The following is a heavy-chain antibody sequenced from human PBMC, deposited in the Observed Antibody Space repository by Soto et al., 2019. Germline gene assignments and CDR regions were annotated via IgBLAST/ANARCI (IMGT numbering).Heavy chain of an antibody. V-gene: IGHV3-74*01. CDR1: GFTFSSYW. CDR2: INSDGSST. J-gene: IGHJ5*02. Sequence: HPGGSLRLSCAASGFTFSSYWMHWVRQAPGKGLVWVSRINSDGSSTSYADSVKGRFTISRDNAKNTLYLQMNSLRAEDTAVYYCASLSGDWGPNWFDPWGQGTLVTVSS. D-gene: IGHD2-21*01. CDR3: ASLSGDWGPNWFDP.